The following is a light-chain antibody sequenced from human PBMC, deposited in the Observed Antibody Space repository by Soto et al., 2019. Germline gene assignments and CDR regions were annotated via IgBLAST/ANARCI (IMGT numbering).Light chain of an antibody. V-gene: IGLV4-69*01. CDR1: SGHSSYA. J-gene: IGLJ1*01. Sequence: QPVLTQSPSASASLGASVKLPCTLSSGHSSYAIAWHQQQPEKGPRYLMKLNSDGSHSKGDGIPDRFSGSSSGAERYLIISSLQSEDEADYYCQTWGTGIHVFGTGTKLTVL. CDR3: QTWGTGIHV. CDR2: LNSDGSH.